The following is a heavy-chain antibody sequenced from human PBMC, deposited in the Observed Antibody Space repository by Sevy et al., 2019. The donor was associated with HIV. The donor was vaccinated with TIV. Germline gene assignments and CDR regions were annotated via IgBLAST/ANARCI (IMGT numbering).Heavy chain of an antibody. CDR2: IYYTGTT. V-gene: IGHV4-59*11. CDR1: GGSISSHY. D-gene: IGHD2-8*01. J-gene: IGHJ4*02. Sequence: SETLSLTCTVSGGSISSHYWSWIRQPPGRGLEWIGYIYYTGTTNYNPSLKSRLTISIDTSKNQFSLKLSSVTAADTALYYCARMNNNGFSGYYFDNWGQGTLVTVSS. CDR3: ARMNNNGFSGYYFDN.